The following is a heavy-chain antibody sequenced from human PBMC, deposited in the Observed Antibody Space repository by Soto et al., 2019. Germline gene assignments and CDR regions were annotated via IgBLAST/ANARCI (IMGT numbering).Heavy chain of an antibody. J-gene: IGHJ4*02. CDR3: GGGRGGGGY. D-gene: IGHD3-10*01. Sequence: EVQLVESGGGLIQPGGSLRLSCAVSGFTVSNNYMSWVRQAPGKGLEGVSVIYSGGYTAYGDSVKGRFTISRDNSKNTLYLQTNRGGAGDAAVYYGGGGRGGGGYWGQGTLVTVSS. CDR2: IYSGGYT. CDR1: GFTVSNNY. V-gene: IGHV3-53*01.